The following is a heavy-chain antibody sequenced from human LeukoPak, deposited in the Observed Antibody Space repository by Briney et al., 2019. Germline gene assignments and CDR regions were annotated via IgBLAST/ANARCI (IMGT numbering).Heavy chain of an antibody. D-gene: IGHD6-13*01. CDR3: ASFAAAGDYFDY. CDR2: INHSGST. Sequence: NSSETLSLTCAVYGGSFSGYYWSWNRQPPGKGLEWIGEINHSGSTNYNPSLKSRVTISVDTSKNQFSLKLSSVTAADTAVYYCASFAAAGDYFDYWGQGTLVTVSS. J-gene: IGHJ4*02. CDR1: GGSFSGYY. V-gene: IGHV4-34*01.